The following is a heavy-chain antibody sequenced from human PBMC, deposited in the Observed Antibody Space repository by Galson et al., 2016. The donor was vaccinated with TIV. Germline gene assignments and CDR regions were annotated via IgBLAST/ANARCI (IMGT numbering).Heavy chain of an antibody. V-gene: IGHV3-23*01. Sequence: SLRLSCAASGFTFNNYGMNWVRQAPGKGLEWVSGISGSGGITYLADSVNGRFTISRDNSKDTLYLHMNSLRAEDTAVYFCARRKNYGGDAFDLWGQGTMVTVSS. D-gene: IGHD4-23*01. CDR3: ARRKNYGGDAFDL. CDR1: GFTFNNYG. CDR2: ISGSGGIT. J-gene: IGHJ3*01.